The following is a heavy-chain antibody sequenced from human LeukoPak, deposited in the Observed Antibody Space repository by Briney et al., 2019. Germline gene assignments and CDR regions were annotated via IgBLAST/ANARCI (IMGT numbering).Heavy chain of an antibody. V-gene: IGHV4-59*08. J-gene: IGHJ4*02. CDR2: IYYSGST. CDR1: GGSISSYH. D-gene: IGHD6-19*01. CDR3: ARWYSSGWYFDY. Sequence: PSETLSLTCTVSGGSISSYHWSWIRQPPGKGLEWIGYIYYSGSTNYNPSLKSRVTISVDTSKNQFSLKLSSVTAADTAVYYCARWYSSGWYFDYWGQGTLVTVSS.